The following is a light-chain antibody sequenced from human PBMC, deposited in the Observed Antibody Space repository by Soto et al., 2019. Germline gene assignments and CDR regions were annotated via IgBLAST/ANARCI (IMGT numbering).Light chain of an antibody. CDR1: QSINYF. Sequence: EIVLTQSPATLSLSPGERATLSCRASQSINYFLAWYQQKPGQAPRLLIYDASNRATGIPARFSGSGSGTDFTLTISSLEPEDFAVYYCQQYGSSLFTFGGGTKVDIK. CDR2: DAS. V-gene: IGKV3-11*01. J-gene: IGKJ4*01. CDR3: QQYGSSLFT.